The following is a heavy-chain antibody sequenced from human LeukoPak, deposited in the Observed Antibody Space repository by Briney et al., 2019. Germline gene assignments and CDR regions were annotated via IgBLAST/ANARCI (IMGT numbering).Heavy chain of an antibody. CDR1: GGSISSTIYY. CDR3: ASGIGRAANFDY. J-gene: IGHJ4*02. Sequence: SETLSLTCTVSGGSISSTIYYWGWARQPPGKGLEWIGNIYHSGSTYYNPSLKSRVTISVDTSKGQFSLQLTSVTAADTAVYFCASGIGRAANFDYWGQGALATVSS. D-gene: IGHD6-13*01. V-gene: IGHV4-39*07. CDR2: IYHSGST.